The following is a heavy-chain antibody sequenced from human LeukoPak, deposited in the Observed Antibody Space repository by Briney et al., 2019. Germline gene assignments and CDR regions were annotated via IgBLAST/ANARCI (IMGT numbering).Heavy chain of an antibody. CDR2: ISNSRDTK. CDR1: GSKFMYYV. V-gene: IGHV3-48*03. CDR3: ARLYNGYTFETREY. J-gene: IGHJ4*02. D-gene: IGHD5-12*01. Sequence: GGSLRLSCVASGSKFMYYVLNWVRQAPGKGREWVSYISNSRDTKYYADSVKGRFTFSRDNAKKSLYLQMDSLRAEDTAVYYCARLYNGYTFETREYWGQGILVTVSS.